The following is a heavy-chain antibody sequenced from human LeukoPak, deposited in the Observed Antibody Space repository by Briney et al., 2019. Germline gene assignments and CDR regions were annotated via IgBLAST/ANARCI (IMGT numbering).Heavy chain of an antibody. CDR3: ARGYCTNGVCHFDY. J-gene: IGHJ4*02. V-gene: IGHV7-4-1*02. CDR2: INTNTGNP. CDR1: GYTFTSYA. Sequence: ASVKVSCKASGYTFTSYAMNWVRQAPGQGLEWMGWINTNTGNPTYAQGFTGRFVFSLDTSVSTAYLQISSLKAEDTAVYYCARGYCTNGVCHFDYWGQGTPVTVSS. D-gene: IGHD2-8*01.